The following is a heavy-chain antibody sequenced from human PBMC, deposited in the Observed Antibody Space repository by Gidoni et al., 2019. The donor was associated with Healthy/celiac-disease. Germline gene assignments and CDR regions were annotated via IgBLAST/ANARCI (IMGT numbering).Heavy chain of an antibody. D-gene: IGHD6-13*01. CDR3: ARDSPSSTLDY. V-gene: IGHV1-2*02. Sequence: QVQLVQSGAEVKKPGASVKVSCKASGYTFTGYYMHWVRQAPGQGLEWMGGINPSSGGTNYAQKFQGRVTMTRDTSISTAYMELSRLRSDDTAVYYCARDSPSSTLDYWGQGTLVTVSS. J-gene: IGHJ4*02. CDR2: INPSSGGT. CDR1: GYTFTGYY.